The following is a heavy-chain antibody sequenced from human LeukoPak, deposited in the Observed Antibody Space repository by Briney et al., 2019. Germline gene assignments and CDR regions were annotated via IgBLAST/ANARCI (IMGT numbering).Heavy chain of an antibody. V-gene: IGHV4-38-2*02. J-gene: IGHJ4*02. Sequence: SETLSLTCTVSGYSISSGYYWGWIRQPPGKGLEWIGSIYHSGSTYYNPSLKSRVTISVDTSKNQFSLKLSSVTAADTAVYYCARTYGDYIAALDYWGQGTLVTVSS. CDR1: GYSISSGYY. CDR2: IYHSGST. CDR3: ARTYGDYIAALDY. D-gene: IGHD4-17*01.